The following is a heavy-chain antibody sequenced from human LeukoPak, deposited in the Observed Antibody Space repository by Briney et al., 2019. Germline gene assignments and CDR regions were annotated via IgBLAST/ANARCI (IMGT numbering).Heavy chain of an antibody. J-gene: IGHJ3*02. CDR1: GFTFSDYY. CDR2: ISSSGSTI. D-gene: IGHD6-19*01. V-gene: IGHV3-11*04. CDR3: ARGGQWLAHDAFDI. Sequence: GGSLRLSCAASGFTFSDYYMSWIRQAPGKGPEWVSYISSSGSTIYYADSVKGRFTISRDNAKNSLYLQMNSLRAEDTAVYYCARGGQWLAHDAFDIWGQGTMVTVSS.